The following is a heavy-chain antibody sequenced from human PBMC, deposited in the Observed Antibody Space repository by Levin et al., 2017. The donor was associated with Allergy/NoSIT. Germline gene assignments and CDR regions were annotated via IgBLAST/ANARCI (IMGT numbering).Heavy chain of an antibody. V-gene: IGHV4-34*01. Sequence: SETLSLTCAVYGASFSNNYWSWIRQPPGKGLEWIGEINHRGSTNYNPSLKSRVTISVDTSKNQFSLKLTSVTATDTAVYYCASVHLGFSEPFDYWGQGALVTVSS. CDR3: ASVHLGFSEPFDY. CDR2: INHRGST. J-gene: IGHJ4*02. D-gene: IGHD1-26*01. CDR1: GASFSNNY.